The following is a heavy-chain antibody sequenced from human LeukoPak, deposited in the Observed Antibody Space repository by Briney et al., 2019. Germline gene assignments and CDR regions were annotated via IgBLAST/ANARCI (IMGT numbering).Heavy chain of an antibody. CDR3: AKDIGPGGADILTGYSAYYFDY. D-gene: IGHD3-9*01. CDR1: GFTFSSYA. J-gene: IGHJ4*02. CDR2: ISWNSGSI. V-gene: IGHV3-9*01. Sequence: GGSLRLSCAASGFTFSSYAMSWVRQAPGKGLEWVSGISWNSGSIGYADSVEGRFTISRDNAKNSLYLQMNSLRAEDTALYYCAKDIGPGGADILTGYSAYYFDYWGQGTLVTVSS.